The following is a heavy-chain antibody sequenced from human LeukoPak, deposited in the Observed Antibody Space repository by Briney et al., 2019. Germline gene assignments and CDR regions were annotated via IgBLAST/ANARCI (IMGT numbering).Heavy chain of an antibody. V-gene: IGHV3-7*04. J-gene: IGHJ4*02. Sequence: SGGSLRLSCAASGFTFSSYAMSWVRQAPGKGLEWVANIKQDGSEKYYVDSVKGRFTISRDNAKNSLYLQMNSLRAEDTAEYYCARVDYYDSSGYWDYWGQGTLVTVSS. CDR2: IKQDGSEK. CDR3: ARVDYYDSSGYWDY. D-gene: IGHD3-22*01. CDR1: GFTFSSYA.